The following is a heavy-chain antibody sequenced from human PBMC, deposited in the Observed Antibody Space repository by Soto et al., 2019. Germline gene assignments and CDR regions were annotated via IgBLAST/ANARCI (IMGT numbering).Heavy chain of an antibody. J-gene: IGHJ5*02. Sequence: ASVKVSCKTSGFTFTSSAIQWVRQARGQRLEWIGRIVVSFGTANFAQKFQGRVTLTADESTTTAYMELSSLRSDDTAVYYCAKDGGKDGYFGNWFDPWGQGTLVTVSS. D-gene: IGHD5-12*01. V-gene: IGHV1-69*13. CDR3: AKDGGKDGYFGNWFDP. CDR1: GFTFTSSA. CDR2: IVVSFGTA.